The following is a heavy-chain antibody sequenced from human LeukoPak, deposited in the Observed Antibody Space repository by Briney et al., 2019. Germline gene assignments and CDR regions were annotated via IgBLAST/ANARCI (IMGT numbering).Heavy chain of an antibody. CDR2: INHSGST. D-gene: IGHD3-22*01. Sequence: SETLSLTCAVYGGSFSGYYWSWIRQPPGKGLEWIGEINHSGSTNYNPSLKSRVTISVDTSKNQFSLKLSSVTAADTAVYYCAEGAREVYDSSGYYWDYFDYWGQGTLVTVSS. J-gene: IGHJ4*02. V-gene: IGHV4-34*01. CDR1: GGSFSGYY. CDR3: AEGAREVYDSSGYYWDYFDY.